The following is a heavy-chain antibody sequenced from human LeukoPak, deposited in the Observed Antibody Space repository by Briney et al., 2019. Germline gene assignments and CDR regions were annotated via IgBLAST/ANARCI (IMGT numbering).Heavy chain of an antibody. V-gene: IGHV1-8*01. CDR3: ARGKAAAGTGYYYMDV. Sequence: ASVKVSCKASGYTFTSYDINWVRQATGQGLEWMGWMNPNSGNTGYAQKFQGRVTMTRYTSISTAYMELSSLRSEDTAVYYCARGKAAAGTGYYYMDVWGKGTTVTVSS. D-gene: IGHD6-13*01. CDR2: MNPNSGNT. CDR1: GYTFTSYD. J-gene: IGHJ6*03.